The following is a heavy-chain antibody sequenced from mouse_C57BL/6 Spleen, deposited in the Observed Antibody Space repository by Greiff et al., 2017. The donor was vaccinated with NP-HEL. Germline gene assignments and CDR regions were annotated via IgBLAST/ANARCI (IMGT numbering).Heavy chain of an antibody. V-gene: IGHV5-9*01. CDR2: ISGGGGNT. Sequence: EVQLVESGGGLVKPGGSLKLSCAASGFTFSSYTMSWVRQTPEKRLEWVATISGGGGNTYYPDSVKGRFTISRDNAKNTLYLQMSSLRSEDTALYYCARQEGNYAWFAYWGQGTLVTVSA. J-gene: IGHJ3*01. CDR3: ARQEGNYAWFAY. CDR1: GFTFSSYT. D-gene: IGHD2-1*01.